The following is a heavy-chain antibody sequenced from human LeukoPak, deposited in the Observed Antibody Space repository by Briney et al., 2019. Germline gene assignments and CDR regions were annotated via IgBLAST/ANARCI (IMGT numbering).Heavy chain of an antibody. V-gene: IGHV3-9*01. J-gene: IGHJ2*01. CDR1: GFTFDDYA. D-gene: IGHD6-19*01. CDR2: ISWNSGSI. CDR3: AKDIRVAVAGTLGWYFDL. Sequence: GGSLRLSCAASGFTFDDYAMHWVRQAPGKGLEWVSGISWNSGSIGYADSVKGRFTISRDNAKNSLYLQMNSLRAEDTALYYCAKDIRVAVAGTLGWYFDLWGRGTLVTVSS.